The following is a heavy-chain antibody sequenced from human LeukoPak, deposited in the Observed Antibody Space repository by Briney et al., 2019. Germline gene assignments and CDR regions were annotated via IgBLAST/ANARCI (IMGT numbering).Heavy chain of an antibody. CDR2: IYYSGST. J-gene: IGHJ5*02. V-gene: IGHV4-59*01. CDR3: ARDLLFDP. Sequence: KPSETLSLTCTVSGGSINSYYWSWIRQPPGKGLEWIGYIYYSGSTNYNPSLKSRVTISVDTSKNQFSLKLSSVTAAGTAVYYCARDLLFDPWGQGTLVTVSS. CDR1: GGSINSYY.